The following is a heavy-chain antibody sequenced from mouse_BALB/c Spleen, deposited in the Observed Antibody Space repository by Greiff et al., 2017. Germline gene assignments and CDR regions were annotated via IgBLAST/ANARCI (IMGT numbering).Heavy chain of an antibody. CDR2: IYPGNSDT. CDR3: TRHYYGSSFYWYFDV. Sequence: EVQLQQSGTVLARPGASVKMSCKASGYTFTSYWMHWVKQRPGQGLEWIGAIYPGNSDTSYNQKFKGKAKLTAVTSTSTAYMELSSLTNEDSAVYYCTRHYYGSSFYWYFDVWGAGTTVTVSS. D-gene: IGHD1-1*01. J-gene: IGHJ1*01. V-gene: IGHV1-5*01. CDR1: GYTFTSYW.